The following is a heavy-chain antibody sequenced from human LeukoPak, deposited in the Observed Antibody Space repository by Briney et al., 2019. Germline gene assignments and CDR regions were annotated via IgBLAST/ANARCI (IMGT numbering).Heavy chain of an antibody. CDR1: GGSISNYY. V-gene: IGHV4-59*01. J-gene: IGHJ4*02. CDR3: ARGVYITAAQYGY. CDR2: IYYSGTT. Sequence: SETLSLTCTVSGGSISNYYWSWIRQPPGKGLEWIGYIYYSGTTNYNPSLKSRVTISVDTSKNQFSLKLNSVTAADTAVYYCARGVYITAAQYGYWGQGTLVTVSS. D-gene: IGHD6-13*01.